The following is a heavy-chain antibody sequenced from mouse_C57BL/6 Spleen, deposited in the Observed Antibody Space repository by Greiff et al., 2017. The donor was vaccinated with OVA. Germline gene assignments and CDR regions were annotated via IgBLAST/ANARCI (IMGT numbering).Heavy chain of an antibody. V-gene: IGHV10-1*01. Sequence: EVKLQESGGGLVQPKGSLKLSCAASGFSFNTYAMNWVRQAPGKGLEWVARIRSKSNNYATYYADSVKDRFTISRDDSESMLYLQMNNLKTEDTAMYYCVRLGYDYDDADDVGGFDYWGQGTTLTVSS. CDR2: IRSKSNNYAT. CDR1: GFSFNTYA. D-gene: IGHD2-4*01. CDR3: VRLGYDYDDADDVGGFDY. J-gene: IGHJ2*01.